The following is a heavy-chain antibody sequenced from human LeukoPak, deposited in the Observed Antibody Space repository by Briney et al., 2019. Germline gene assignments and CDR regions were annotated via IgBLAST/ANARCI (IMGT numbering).Heavy chain of an antibody. J-gene: IGHJ4*02. D-gene: IGHD3-10*01. CDR2: IISSGSTI. CDR3: ARITMVRGVPMYYFDY. Sequence: GGSLRLPCAASGFTFSDYYMSWIRQAPGKGLEWISYIISSGSTIYYADSVKGRFTISRDNAKNSLYLQMNSLRAEDTAVYYCARITMVRGVPMYYFDYWGQGTLVTVSS. V-gene: IGHV3-11*01. CDR1: GFTFSDYY.